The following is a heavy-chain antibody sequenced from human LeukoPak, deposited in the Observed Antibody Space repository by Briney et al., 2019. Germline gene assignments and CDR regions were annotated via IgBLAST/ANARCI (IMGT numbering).Heavy chain of an antibody. CDR2: FDPEDGET. CDR1: GYTLTELS. J-gene: IGHJ4*02. V-gene: IGHV1-24*01. CDR3: ATQLSSGWPLRHLPFDY. Sequence: ASVKVSCKVSGYTLTELSMHWVRQAPGKGLEWMGGFDPEDGETIYAQKFQGRVTMTEDTSTDTAYMELSSLRSADTAVYYCATQLSSGWPLRHLPFDYWGQGTLVTVSS. D-gene: IGHD3-22*01.